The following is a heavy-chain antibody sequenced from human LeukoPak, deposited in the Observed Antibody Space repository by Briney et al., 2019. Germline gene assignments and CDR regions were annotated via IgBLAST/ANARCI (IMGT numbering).Heavy chain of an antibody. CDR3: AREGIFGVPDYFDH. CDR2: ISIDGSIK. CDR1: GFTFSRSD. J-gene: IGHJ4*02. D-gene: IGHD3-10*02. V-gene: IGHV3-30*01. Sequence: GRSPTLSCAASGFTFSRSDMHWVRQAPGKGLEWVAVISIDGSIKFYGDSLEGRFIISRDNSKNTLYLQMNSLRVEDTAVYYCAREGIFGVPDYFDHWGQGTLVTVSS.